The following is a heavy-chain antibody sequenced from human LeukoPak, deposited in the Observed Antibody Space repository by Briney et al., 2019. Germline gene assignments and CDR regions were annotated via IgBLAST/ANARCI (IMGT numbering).Heavy chain of an antibody. CDR1: GGSISSSSYY. CDR3: ARDTHGDYRR. D-gene: IGHD4-17*01. CDR2: IYYSGST. J-gene: IGHJ4*02. Sequence: SETLSLTCTVSGGSISSSSYYWGWIRQPPGTGLEWIGSIYYSGSTYYNPSLKSRVTISVDTSKNQFSLKLSSVTAADTAVYYCARDTHGDYRRWGQGTLVTVSS. V-gene: IGHV4-39*07.